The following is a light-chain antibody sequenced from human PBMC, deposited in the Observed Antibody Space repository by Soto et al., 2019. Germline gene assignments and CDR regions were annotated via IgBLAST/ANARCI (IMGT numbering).Light chain of an antibody. CDR1: QSVRDSH. CDR3: QQYGSSPGT. Sequence: EIVLTQSPGTLSLSPGERATLSCRASQSVRDSHLAWYQQKHGQAPSLLIYETSSRATGIPDRFRGSGSGTEFALTITRVEPEDVAMYFCQQYGSSPGTFGQGTKVEI. V-gene: IGKV3-20*01. J-gene: IGKJ1*01. CDR2: ETS.